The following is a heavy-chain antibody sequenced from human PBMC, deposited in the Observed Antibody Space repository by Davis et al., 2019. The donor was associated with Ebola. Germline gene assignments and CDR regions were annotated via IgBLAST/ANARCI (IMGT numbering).Heavy chain of an antibody. CDR2: IRYAGNDR. D-gene: IGHD3-22*01. Sequence: PGGSLRLSCAASGFSFSTYGMHWVRQAPGKGLEWVAWIRYAGNDRYADSVEGRFTISRDNSRNTLYLQMNSLRVEDTAVYYCARYMGSSGIGYFDYWGQGTLVTVSS. CDR1: GFSFSTYG. CDR3: ARYMGSSGIGYFDY. V-gene: IGHV3-30*02. J-gene: IGHJ4*02.